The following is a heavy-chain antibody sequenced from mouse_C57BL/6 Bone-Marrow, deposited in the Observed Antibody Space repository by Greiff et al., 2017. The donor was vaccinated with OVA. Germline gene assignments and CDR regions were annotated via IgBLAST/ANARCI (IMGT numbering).Heavy chain of an antibody. CDR1: GYTFTSYW. CDR2: IYPGSGST. D-gene: IGHD2-5*01. Sequence: QVHVKQPGAELVKPGASVKMSCKASGYTFTSYWITWVKQRPGQGLEWIGDIYPGSGSTNYNEKFKSKATLTVDTSSSTAYMQLSSLTSEDSAVYYCARTAYYSNYKYAMDYWGQGTSVTVSS. J-gene: IGHJ4*01. V-gene: IGHV1-55*01. CDR3: ARTAYYSNYKYAMDY.